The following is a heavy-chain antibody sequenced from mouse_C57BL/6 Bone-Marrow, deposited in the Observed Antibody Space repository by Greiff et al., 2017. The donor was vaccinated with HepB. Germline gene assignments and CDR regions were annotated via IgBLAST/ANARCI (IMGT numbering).Heavy chain of an antibody. V-gene: IGHV5-4*01. J-gene: IGHJ3*01. CDR3: ARAITGTEFAY. Sequence: EVQGVESGGGLVKPGGSLKLSCAASGFTFSSYAMSWVRQTPEKRLEWVATISDGGSYTYYPDNVKGRFTISRDNAKNNLYLQMSHLKSEDTAMYYCARAITGTEFAYWGQGTLVTVSA. CDR1: GFTFSSYA. CDR2: ISDGGSYT. D-gene: IGHD4-1*01.